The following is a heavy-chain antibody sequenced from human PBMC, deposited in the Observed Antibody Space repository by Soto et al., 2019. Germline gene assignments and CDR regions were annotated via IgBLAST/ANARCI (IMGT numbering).Heavy chain of an antibody. Sequence: QVQLVQSGAEVKKPEASVKVSCKASGYTFTSYDINWVRQATGQGLEWMGRMNPNSGNTGYAQKFQGRVTMTRNTSISTAYMELSSLRSEDTAVYYCARVDVLMVYYGMEVWGQGTTVTVSS. CDR2: MNPNSGNT. CDR3: ARVDVLMVYYGMEV. V-gene: IGHV1-8*01. CDR1: GYTFTSYD. D-gene: IGHD2-8*01. J-gene: IGHJ6*02.